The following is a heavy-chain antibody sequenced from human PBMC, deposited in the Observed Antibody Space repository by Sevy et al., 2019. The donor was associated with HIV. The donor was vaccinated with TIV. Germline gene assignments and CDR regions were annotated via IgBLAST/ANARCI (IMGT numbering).Heavy chain of an antibody. Sequence: LSLTCAASGFTFSDYYMSWIRQAPGKGLEWVSYISSSGSTIYYADSVKGRFTISRDNAKNSLYLQMNSLRAEDTAVYYCARDSPRLPHSSGYYPSFDYWGQGTLVTVSS. D-gene: IGHD3-22*01. CDR3: ARDSPRLPHSSGYYPSFDY. CDR1: GFTFSDYY. J-gene: IGHJ4*02. CDR2: ISSSGSTI. V-gene: IGHV3-11*01.